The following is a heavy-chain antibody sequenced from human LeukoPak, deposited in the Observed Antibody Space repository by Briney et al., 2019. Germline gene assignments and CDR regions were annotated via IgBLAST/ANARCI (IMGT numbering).Heavy chain of an antibody. CDR3: ARVRRIAVAGTFDY. V-gene: IGHV3-7*01. CDR2: IKQDGSEK. D-gene: IGHD6-19*01. CDR1: GFTFDDYG. Sequence: GGSLRLSCAASGFTFDDYGMSWVRQAPGKGLEWVANIKQDGSEKYYVDSVKGRFTISRDNAKNSLYLQMNSLRAEDTAVYYCARVRRIAVAGTFDYWGQGTLVTVSS. J-gene: IGHJ4*02.